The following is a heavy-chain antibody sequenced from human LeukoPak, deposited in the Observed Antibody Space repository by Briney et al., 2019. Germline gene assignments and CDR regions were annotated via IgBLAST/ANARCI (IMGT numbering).Heavy chain of an antibody. CDR1: GFTFSSYW. J-gene: IGHJ4*02. D-gene: IGHD3-10*01. CDR3: ARDYYYGSGSFGY. V-gene: IGHV3-74*01. Sequence: GGSLRLSCAASGFTFSSYWMHWVRQAPGKGPVWVSRINSDGSSTSYADSVKGRFTISRDNAKNTLYLQMNSLRAEDTAVYYCARDYYYGSGSFGYWGQGTLVTVSS. CDR2: INSDGSST.